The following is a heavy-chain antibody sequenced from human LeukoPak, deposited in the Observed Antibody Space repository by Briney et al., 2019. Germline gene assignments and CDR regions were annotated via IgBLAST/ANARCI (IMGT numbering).Heavy chain of an antibody. CDR2: IYDSGST. J-gene: IGHJ3*01. CDR3: ARGGQGDGYSADEAFDF. D-gene: IGHD5-24*01. V-gene: IGHV4-39*01. CDR1: GGSIRRSYYH. Sequence: SETLSLTCTVSGGSIRRSYYHWGWIRQPPGKGLEWIGSIYDSGSTYYNPSLKSRVTISVDTSKNQFSLKLNSVTPGDTAVYYCARGGQGDGYSADEAFDFWGQGTMVTVSS.